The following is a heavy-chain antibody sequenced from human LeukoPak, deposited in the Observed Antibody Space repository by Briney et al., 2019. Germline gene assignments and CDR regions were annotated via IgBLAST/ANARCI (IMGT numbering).Heavy chain of an antibody. J-gene: IGHJ6*02. V-gene: IGHV3-23*01. Sequence: GGSLRLSCAASGFTFSSYAMNWVRQAPGKGLEWVSAISASGGSTYYADSVKGRFTISRDNPKNTLYLQMNSLRAEDTAVYYCAKEHYGDYVLPSMDVWGQGTTVTVSS. CDR3: AKEHYGDYVLPSMDV. D-gene: IGHD4-17*01. CDR2: ISASGGST. CDR1: GFTFSSYA.